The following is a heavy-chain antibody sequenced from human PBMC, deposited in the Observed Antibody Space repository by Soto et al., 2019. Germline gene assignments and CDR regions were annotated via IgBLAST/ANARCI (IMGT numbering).Heavy chain of an antibody. CDR3: ARDESLAVAGTLYYYYYGMDV. Sequence: SQTLSLTCAISGDSVSSNSAAWNWIRQSPSRGLEWLGRTYYRSKWYNDYAVSVKSRITINPDTSKNQFSLQLNSVTPEDTAVYYCARDESLAVAGTLYYYYYGMDVWGQGTTVTVSS. CDR2: TYYRSKWYN. J-gene: IGHJ6*02. CDR1: GDSVSSNSAA. V-gene: IGHV6-1*01. D-gene: IGHD6-19*01.